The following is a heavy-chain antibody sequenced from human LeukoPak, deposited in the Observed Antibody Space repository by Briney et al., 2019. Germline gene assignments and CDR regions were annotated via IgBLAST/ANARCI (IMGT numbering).Heavy chain of an antibody. CDR1: GFTFSSYA. CDR2: MSGSGSDGTA. Sequence: GGSLRLSCTASGFTFSSYAMSWVRQAAGKGLEWVSGMSGSGSDGTANYADSVKGRFTISRDNSKNTVYLEMNSLTVDDTAVYYCGKDGSYSGVNYMAVWGKGTTVTVSS. CDR3: GKDGSYSGVNYMAV. J-gene: IGHJ6*03. D-gene: IGHD5-12*01. V-gene: IGHV3-23*01.